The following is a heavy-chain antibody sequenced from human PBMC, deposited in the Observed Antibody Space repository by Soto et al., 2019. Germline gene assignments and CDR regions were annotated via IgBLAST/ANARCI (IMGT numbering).Heavy chain of an antibody. D-gene: IGHD3-16*01. J-gene: IGHJ5*02. CDR2: VSRAGTYT. CDR3: VKYTVTEDLGES. V-gene: IGHV3-23*01. Sequence: EVQLLESGGDVVRQGGSLRLSCAASGVTFSSYAMGWVRQAPGKGLEWVAGVSRAGTYTFYADSVRGRFSISRDNSRDTVDLYMNALRGDDTAVYFCVKYTVTEDLGESWGQGTLVSVSS. CDR1: GVTFSSYA.